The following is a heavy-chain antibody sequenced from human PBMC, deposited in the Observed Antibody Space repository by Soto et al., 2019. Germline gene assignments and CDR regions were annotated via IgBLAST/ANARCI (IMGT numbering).Heavy chain of an antibody. CDR1: GFTFSSYS. CDR3: ARDRSPAKLVLMLGLDAFDI. Sequence: PGGSLRLSCAASGFTFSSYSMNWVRQAPGKGLEWVSYISSSSSTIYYADSVKGRFTISRDNAKNSLYLQMNSLRDEDTAVYYCARDRSPAKLVLMLGLDAFDIWGQGIMVTVSS. CDR2: ISSSSSTI. J-gene: IGHJ3*02. V-gene: IGHV3-48*02. D-gene: IGHD2-8*01.